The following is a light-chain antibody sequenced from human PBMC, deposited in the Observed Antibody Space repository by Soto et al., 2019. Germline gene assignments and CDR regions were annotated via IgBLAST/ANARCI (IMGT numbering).Light chain of an antibody. J-gene: IGLJ3*02. CDR3: QTWGTGMV. CDR2: LYSDGSH. V-gene: IGLV4-69*01. Sequence: QLVLTQSPSASASLGASVKLTCTLSSGHSSYAIAWHQQQPEKGPRYLMKLYSDGSHSKGDGIPDRFSGSSSGAERYLTISSLQSEDEADYYCQTWGTGMVFGGGTKLTVL. CDR1: SGHSSYA.